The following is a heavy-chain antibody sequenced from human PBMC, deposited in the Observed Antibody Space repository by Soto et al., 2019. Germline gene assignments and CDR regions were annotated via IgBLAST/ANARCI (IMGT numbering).Heavy chain of an antibody. Sequence: QVQLVESGGGVVQPGRSLRLSCAASGFTFSSYGMHWVRQAPGKGLEWVAVIWYDGSNKYYADSVKGRFTISRDNSKNTLYLQMISLRAEDTAVYYCARVVSPYWGQGTLVTVSS. V-gene: IGHV3-33*01. J-gene: IGHJ4*02. D-gene: IGHD2-15*01. CDR2: IWYDGSNK. CDR1: GFTFSSYG. CDR3: ARVVSPY.